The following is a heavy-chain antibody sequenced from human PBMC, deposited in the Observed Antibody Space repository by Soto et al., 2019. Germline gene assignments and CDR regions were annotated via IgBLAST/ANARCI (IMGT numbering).Heavy chain of an antibody. V-gene: IGHV1-8*01. D-gene: IGHD3-10*01. CDR3: ARTYYYGSESSVNWFDP. J-gene: IGHJ5*02. Sequence: ASVKVSRNASGYTFTTYDVAWVRQTTGQGLEWMGWMNPNNGNTGYAQKFQGRVTMTRDTSANTAYMELSSLGSEDTAVYYCARTYYYGSESSVNWFDPWGQGTLVTVSS. CDR1: GYTFTTYD. CDR2: MNPNNGNT.